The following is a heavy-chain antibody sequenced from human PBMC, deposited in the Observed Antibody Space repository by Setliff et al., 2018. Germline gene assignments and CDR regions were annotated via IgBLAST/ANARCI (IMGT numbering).Heavy chain of an antibody. CDR1: GESFSGYF. CDR2: ISHSGNT. V-gene: IGHV4-34*01. CDR3: ARVLVLGYNCFDP. Sequence: SETLSLTCAVYGESFSGYFWSWIRQTPEKGLEWIGEISHSGNTNSNKSCTRLVTISIDTYKNQFFLKVNSVTAADTALYFCARVLVLGYNCFDPWGQGILVTVSS. J-gene: IGHJ5*02. D-gene: IGHD3-10*01.